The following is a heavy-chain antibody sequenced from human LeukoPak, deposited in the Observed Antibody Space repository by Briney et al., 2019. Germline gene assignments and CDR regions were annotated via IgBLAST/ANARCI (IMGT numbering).Heavy chain of an antibody. CDR2: INTNTGNP. CDR3: ARRMYYYDSSGYYYVAPIDY. CDR1: GYTFTSYA. J-gene: IGHJ4*02. V-gene: IGHV7-4-1*02. D-gene: IGHD3-22*01. Sequence: ASVKVSCKASGYTFTSYAMNWVRQAPGQGLEWMGWINTNTGNPTYAQGFTGWFVFSLDTSVSTAYLQISSPKAEDTAVYYCARRMYYYDSSGYYYVAPIDYWGQGTLVTVSS.